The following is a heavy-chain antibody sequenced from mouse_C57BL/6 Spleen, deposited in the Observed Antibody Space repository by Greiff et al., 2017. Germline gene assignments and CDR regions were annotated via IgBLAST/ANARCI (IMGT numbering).Heavy chain of an antibody. V-gene: IGHV1-54*01. Sequence: VQLQQSGAELVRPGTSVKVSCKASGYAFTNYLIEWVKQRPGQGLEWIGVINPGSGGTNYNEKFKGKATLPADKSSSTAYMQLSSLTSEDSAVYFCARGVYYYGSSQYFDVWGTGTTVTVSS. CDR1: GYAFTNYL. CDR2: INPGSGGT. CDR3: ARGVYYYGSSQYFDV. D-gene: IGHD1-1*01. J-gene: IGHJ1*03.